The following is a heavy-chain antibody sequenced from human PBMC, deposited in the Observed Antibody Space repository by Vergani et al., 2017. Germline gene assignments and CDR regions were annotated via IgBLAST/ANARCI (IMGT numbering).Heavy chain of an antibody. CDR1: GGSISSYY. Sequence: QVQLQESGPGLVKPSETLSLTCTVSGGSISSYYWSWIRQPPGKGLEWIGYIYTSGSTTYNPSLKSRVTIAVDTSKNQCSLKLSSVTAADTAGYYCARHDFWEAVAGTGAFDYWGQGTLVTVSS. J-gene: IGHJ4*02. CDR2: IYTSGST. V-gene: IGHV4-4*09. D-gene: IGHD6-19*01. CDR3: ARHDFWEAVAGTGAFDY.